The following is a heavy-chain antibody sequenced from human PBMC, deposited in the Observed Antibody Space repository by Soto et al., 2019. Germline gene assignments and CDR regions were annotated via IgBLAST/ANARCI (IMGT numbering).Heavy chain of an antibody. V-gene: IGHV3-15*01. Sequence: EVQLVESGGGLVKPGGSLRLSCAASGITLSNAWMTWVRQAPGKGLEWVGSIKSKADGSTTEYGSPVKDRFIITRDDSENTLDLQMHSMKTEDTAVYDCATPRPRTHGYGYWGQGTLVTVSS. D-gene: IGHD5-18*01. CDR2: IKSKADGSTT. CDR1: GITLSNAW. J-gene: IGHJ4*02. CDR3: ATPRPRTHGYGY.